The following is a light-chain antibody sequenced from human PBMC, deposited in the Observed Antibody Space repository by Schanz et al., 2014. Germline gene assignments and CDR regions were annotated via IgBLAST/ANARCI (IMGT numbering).Light chain of an antibody. CDR1: QDISSY. CDR3: QQYNSYSIT. Sequence: IQLTQSPSSLSASVRDRVTLTCRASQDISSYLGWYQQKPGKAPKVLIYDASNLESGVPSRFSGSGSGTEFTLTISSLQPDDFATYYCQQYNSYSITFGQGTRLDIK. V-gene: IGKV1-5*01. CDR2: DAS. J-gene: IGKJ5*01.